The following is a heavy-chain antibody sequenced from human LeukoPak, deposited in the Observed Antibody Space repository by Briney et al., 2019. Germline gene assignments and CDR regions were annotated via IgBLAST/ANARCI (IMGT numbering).Heavy chain of an antibody. CDR3: ARVEGGYYGSGSPDY. Sequence: GGSLRLSCAASGFTFSSYAMSWVRQAPGKGLEWVSAISGSGGSTYYADSVKGRFTISRDNSKNSLYLQMNSLRAEDTAVYYCARVEGGYYGSGSPDYWGQGTLVTVSS. CDR2: ISGSGGST. J-gene: IGHJ4*02. CDR1: GFTFSSYA. D-gene: IGHD3-10*01. V-gene: IGHV3-23*01.